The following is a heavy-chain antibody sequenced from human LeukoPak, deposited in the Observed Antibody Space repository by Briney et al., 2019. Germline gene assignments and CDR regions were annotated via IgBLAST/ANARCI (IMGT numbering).Heavy chain of an antibody. CDR3: AKATGYLL. D-gene: IGHD1-14*01. Sequence: DPGGSLRLSCAASGITIRNYGMTWVRQAPGRGLQWVSSINNSGTRTFYEDSVRGRFTISRDDSKNTIYLQMNSLRAEGTAIYYCAKATGYLLWGQGTLVTVSS. J-gene: IGHJ4*02. CDR2: INNSGTRT. CDR1: GITIRNYG. V-gene: IGHV3-23*05.